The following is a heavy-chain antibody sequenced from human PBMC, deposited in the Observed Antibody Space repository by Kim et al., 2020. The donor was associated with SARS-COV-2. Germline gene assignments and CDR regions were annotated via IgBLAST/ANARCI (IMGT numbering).Heavy chain of an antibody. J-gene: IGHJ3*02. Sequence: GGSLRLSCAASGFTFSSYGMNWVRQAPGKGLEWVAIIRQDGSEKYYADSVKGRFTISRDNTKNSLYLQMNSLRAEDTAVYYCARVDYDSSCYYRRPFGIWGQGKMVTVSP. D-gene: IGHD3-22*01. CDR3: ARVDYDSSCYYRRPFGI. CDR2: IRQDGSEK. V-gene: IGHV3-7*03. CDR1: GFTFSSYG.